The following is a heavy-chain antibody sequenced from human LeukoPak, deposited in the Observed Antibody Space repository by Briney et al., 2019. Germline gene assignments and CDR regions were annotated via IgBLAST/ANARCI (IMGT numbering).Heavy chain of an antibody. D-gene: IGHD4-17*01. CDR1: GYTFTSYD. CDR3: ARPETTGNFDY. J-gene: IGHJ4*02. V-gene: IGHV1-8*01. CDR2: MNPNSGNT. Sequence: VASVKVSCKASGYTFTSYDINWVRQATGQGLEWMGWMNPNSGNTGYAQKFQGRVTMTRDTSISTAYMELSRLRSDDTAVYYCARPETTGNFDYWGQGTLVTVSS.